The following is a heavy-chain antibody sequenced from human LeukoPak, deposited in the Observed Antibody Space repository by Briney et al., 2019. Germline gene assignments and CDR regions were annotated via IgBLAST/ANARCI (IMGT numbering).Heavy chain of an antibody. J-gene: IGHJ3*02. CDR3: ASGRVSGTEDDAFDI. CDR2: IYTSGST. Sequence: PSETLSLTCTVSGGSISSGSYYWSWIRQPAGKGLEWIGRIYTSGSTNYNPSLKSRVTISVDTSKNQFSLKLSSVTAAVTAVYYCASGRVSGTEDDAFDIWGQGTMVTVSS. CDR1: GGSISSGSYY. D-gene: IGHD6-13*01. V-gene: IGHV4-61*02.